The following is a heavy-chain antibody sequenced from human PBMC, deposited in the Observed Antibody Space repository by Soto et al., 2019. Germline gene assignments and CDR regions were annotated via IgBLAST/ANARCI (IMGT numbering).Heavy chain of an antibody. CDR3: AKGPTILGVVRYYSFYYGLDV. J-gene: IGHJ6*02. CDR1: GFTFSSFS. D-gene: IGHD3-3*01. CDR2: ISSSSSTI. Sequence: TGGSLRLSCAASGFTFSSFSRNWVRQALGQGLEWVSYISSSSSTIYYADYVTGRFTISRDNSKNTLYLQMNSLSGEGTAVYQCAKGPTILGVVRYYSFYYGLDVWGHGTRVTVS. V-gene: IGHV3-48*01.